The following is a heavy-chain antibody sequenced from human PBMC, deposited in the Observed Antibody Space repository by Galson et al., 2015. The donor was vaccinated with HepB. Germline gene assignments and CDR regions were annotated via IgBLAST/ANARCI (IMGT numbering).Heavy chain of an antibody. J-gene: IGHJ4*02. CDR3: ARVTAARGLDY. CDR2: SNPSGDSS. V-gene: IGHV1-46*03. D-gene: IGHD6-6*01. Sequence: SVKVSCKASGFTFTTYNMHWVRQAPGQGLEWMGLSNPSGDSSTYSQKFQGRVTMTRDTSTSTVYMELNSLRSEDTAVYYCARVTAARGLDYWGQGTLVTVSS. CDR1: GFTFTTYN.